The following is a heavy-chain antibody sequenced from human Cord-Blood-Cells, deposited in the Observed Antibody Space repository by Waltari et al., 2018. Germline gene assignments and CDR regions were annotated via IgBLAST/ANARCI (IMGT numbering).Heavy chain of an antibody. V-gene: IGHV1-69*04. CDR3: ALNASINWKFDY. J-gene: IGHJ4*02. CDR1: GGPFSSYA. Sequence: QVQLVQSGAEVKKPGSSVKVSCKASGGPFSSYAISWVRQAPGQGLEWMGGIIPILGIANYAQKFQGRVTITADESTSTAYMELSSLRSEDTAVYYCALNASINWKFDYWGQGTLVTVSS. CDR2: IIPILGIA. D-gene: IGHD1-1*01.